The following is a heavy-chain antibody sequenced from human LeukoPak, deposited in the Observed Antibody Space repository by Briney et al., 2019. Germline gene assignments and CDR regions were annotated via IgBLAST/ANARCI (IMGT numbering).Heavy chain of an antibody. Sequence: PSETLSLTCAVSGYSISSGYYWGWIRPTPGKGLEWIGSIYHSGSTYYNPSLKSRVTISVDTSKNQFSLKLSSVTAADTAVYYCARGGVAGRVGNFDYWGQGTLVTVSS. J-gene: IGHJ4*02. V-gene: IGHV4-38-2*01. CDR2: IYHSGST. CDR1: GYSISSGYY. D-gene: IGHD6-19*01. CDR3: ARGGVAGRVGNFDY.